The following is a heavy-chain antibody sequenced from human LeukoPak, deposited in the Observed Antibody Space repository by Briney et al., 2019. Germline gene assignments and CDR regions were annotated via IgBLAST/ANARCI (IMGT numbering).Heavy chain of an antibody. CDR1: GFTFSSYG. J-gene: IGHJ4*02. D-gene: IGHD5-18*01. V-gene: IGHV3-30*18. CDR3: ANLEIYSYRFDY. Sequence: GRSLRLSCAASGFTFSSYGMHWVRQAPGKGLEWVAVISYDGSNKYYADSVKGRFTISRDNSKNTLYLQMNSLRAEDAAVYYCANLEIYSYRFDYWGQGTLVTVSS. CDR2: ISYDGSNK.